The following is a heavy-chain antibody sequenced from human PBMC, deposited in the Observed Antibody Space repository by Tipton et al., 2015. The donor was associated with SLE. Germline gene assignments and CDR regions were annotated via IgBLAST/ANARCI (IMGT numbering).Heavy chain of an antibody. Sequence: TLSLTCTVSGDSISSSSYYWGWIRQPPGKGLEWIGSIYYRGSTNYNPSLKSRVTISVDTSKNQFFLKLNSVTAADTAVYFCARGGGFDAFDIWGQGTMLSVSS. CDR1: GDSISSSSYY. V-gene: IGHV4-39*07. CDR2: IYYRGST. CDR3: ARGGGFDAFDI. D-gene: IGHD1-26*01. J-gene: IGHJ3*02.